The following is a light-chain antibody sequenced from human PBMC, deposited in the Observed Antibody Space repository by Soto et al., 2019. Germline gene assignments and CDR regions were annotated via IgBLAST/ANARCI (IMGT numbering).Light chain of an antibody. CDR3: AAWDDSLNGYV. V-gene: IGLV1-44*01. CDR1: SSNIVINP. Sequence: QSVLTQPPSASGTPGQRVTISCSGSSSNIVINPLIWYQQFPGTAPYLLFYINNQRPSGVLDRFSVSNFGTSASLAISGFQSEDEADYYGAAWDDSLNGYVFGTGTKVTVL. J-gene: IGLJ1*01. CDR2: INN.